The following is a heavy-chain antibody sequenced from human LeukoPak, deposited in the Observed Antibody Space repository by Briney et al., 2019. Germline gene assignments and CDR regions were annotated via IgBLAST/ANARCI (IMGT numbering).Heavy chain of an antibody. CDR2: IYYSGST. D-gene: IGHD3-22*01. CDR3: ARQSDYYDSSGQFD. J-gene: IGHJ4*02. Sequence: SETLSLTFTVSVCSISSSSYYWGWIRQPPGKGLEWIGSIYYSGSTYYNPSLKSRVTISVDTSKNQFSLKLSSVTAADTAVYYCARQSDYYDSSGQFDWGQGTLVTVSS. V-gene: IGHV4-39*01. CDR1: VCSISSSSYY.